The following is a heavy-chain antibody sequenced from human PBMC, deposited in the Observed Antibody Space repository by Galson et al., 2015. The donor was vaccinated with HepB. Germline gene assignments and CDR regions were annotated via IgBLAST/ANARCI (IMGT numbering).Heavy chain of an antibody. CDR1: GYTFTSYY. D-gene: IGHD3-10*01. CDR2: INPSGGST. J-gene: IGHJ4*02. V-gene: IGHV1-46*01. Sequence: SGYTFTSYYMHWVRQAPGQGLEWMGIINPSGGSTSYAQKFQGRVTMTRDTSTSTVYMELSSLRSEDTAVYYCARGVLWFGGPTHFDYWGQGTLVTVSS. CDR3: ARGVLWFGGPTHFDY.